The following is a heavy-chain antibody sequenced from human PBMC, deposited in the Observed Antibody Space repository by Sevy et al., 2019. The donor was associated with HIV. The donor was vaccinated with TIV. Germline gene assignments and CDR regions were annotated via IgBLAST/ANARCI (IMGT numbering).Heavy chain of an antibody. Sequence: SETLSLTCTVSGGSISSYYWSWIRQPPGKGLEWVGYTYYSGSTNYNPSLKSRVTISVDTSKNQFSLKLSSVTAADTTVYYCARERRDSGGFDYWGQGTLVTVSS. CDR3: ARERRDSGGFDY. V-gene: IGHV4-59*01. D-gene: IGHD2-15*01. CDR1: GGSISSYY. CDR2: TYYSGST. J-gene: IGHJ4*02.